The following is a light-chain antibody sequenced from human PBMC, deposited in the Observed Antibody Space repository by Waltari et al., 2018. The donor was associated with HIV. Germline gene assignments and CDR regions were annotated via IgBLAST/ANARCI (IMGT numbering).Light chain of an antibody. CDR1: RSDVGSYNL. V-gene: IGLV2-23*02. Sequence: QSALTQPASVSGSPAQSVTISCTGTRSDVGSYNLVSPSPQHQGKAPKLMIYEVSKRPSVVSNRFSGSKSGNTASLTISGLQAEDEADYYCCSYAGSSTSVFGGGTKLTVL. CDR3: CSYAGSSTSV. J-gene: IGLJ2*01. CDR2: EVS.